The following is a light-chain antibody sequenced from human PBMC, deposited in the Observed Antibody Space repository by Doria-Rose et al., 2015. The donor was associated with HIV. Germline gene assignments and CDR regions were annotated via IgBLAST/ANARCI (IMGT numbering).Light chain of an antibody. Sequence: DIRMTQSPSTLSASVGDRVTLTCRASQSLSNWLAWYQQKPGRAPTLLINKASTLQSGVPSRFRGSGSGTEFTLTINSLQPDDFATYYCQHFDKYFSWTFGHGTKVDIK. CDR1: QSLSNW. J-gene: IGKJ1*01. CDR2: KAS. CDR3: QHFDKYFSWT. V-gene: IGKV1-5*03.